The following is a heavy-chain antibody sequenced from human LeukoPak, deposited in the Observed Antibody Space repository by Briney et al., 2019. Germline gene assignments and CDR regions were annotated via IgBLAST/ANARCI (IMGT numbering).Heavy chain of an antibody. CDR3: ARAGLSSPQGWVDY. J-gene: IGHJ4*02. CDR1: GGTFSSYD. Sequence: SVKVSCKASGGTFSSYDISWVRQAPGQGLEWMARIIPIFGTADYAQKFQGRVTITTDESTSTAYMELSSLRSEDTAVCYCARAGLSSPQGWVDYWGQGTLVTVSS. V-gene: IGHV1-69*05. CDR2: IIPIFGTA. D-gene: IGHD2-2*01.